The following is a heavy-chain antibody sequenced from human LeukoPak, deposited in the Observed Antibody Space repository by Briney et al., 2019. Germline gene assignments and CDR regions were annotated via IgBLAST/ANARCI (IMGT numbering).Heavy chain of an antibody. V-gene: IGHV3-48*01. D-gene: IGHD2-15*01. Sequence: PGGALRLSCAASGFTYSSNSMNWVRPAPGEGLEWVSYISSSSGTIYYADSVKGRFTISRDNAKNSLYLQMNSLRAEDTAVYYCARELGYCSGGSCYNIRFDPWGQGTLVTVSS. CDR2: ISSSSGTI. J-gene: IGHJ5*02. CDR1: GFTYSSNS. CDR3: ARELGYCSGGSCYNIRFDP.